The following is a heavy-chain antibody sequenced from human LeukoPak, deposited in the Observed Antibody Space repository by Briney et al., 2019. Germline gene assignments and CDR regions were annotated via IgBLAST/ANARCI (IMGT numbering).Heavy chain of an antibody. D-gene: IGHD3-16*01. V-gene: IGHV3-7*01. J-gene: IGHJ4*02. CDR2: IKETGSEK. CDR3: ARESVPYAPGGDY. Sequence: GGSLRLSCAVSGFTFSSYWMTWVRQAPGKGLEWVANIKETGSEKNYVDSVKGRFTISRDNAKNSLYLQMDSLRGEDTAVYYCARESVPYAPGGDYSGQGTLVTVSS. CDR1: GFTFSSYW.